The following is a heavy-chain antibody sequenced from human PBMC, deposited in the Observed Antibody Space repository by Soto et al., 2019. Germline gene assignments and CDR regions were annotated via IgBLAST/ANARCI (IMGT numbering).Heavy chain of an antibody. V-gene: IGHV4-34*01. CDR1: GGSFSGYY. Sequence: SETLSLTCAVYGGSFSGYYWSWIRQPPGKGLEWVGVINQNGSTNNNPSLSSRVTISVGTSNDQFSLKLSSVPAADTAVYYCARNGMDVWGQGTTVTVSS. J-gene: IGHJ6*02. CDR3: ARNGMDV. CDR2: INQNGST.